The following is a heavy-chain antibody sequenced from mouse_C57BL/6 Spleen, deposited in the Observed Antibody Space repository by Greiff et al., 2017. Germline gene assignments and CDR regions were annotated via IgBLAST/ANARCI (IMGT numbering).Heavy chain of an antibody. D-gene: IGHD2-3*01. J-gene: IGHJ3*01. CDR1: GFSLTSYG. Sequence: QVQLKESGPGLVQPSQSLSITCTVSGFSLTSYGVHWVRQSPGKGLEWLGVIWSGGSTDYNAAFISRLSISKDNSKSQVFFKMNSLQADDTAIYYCARNYDGYYVWFAYWGQGTLVTVSA. CDR2: IWSGGST. CDR3: ARNYDGYYVWFAY. V-gene: IGHV2-2*01.